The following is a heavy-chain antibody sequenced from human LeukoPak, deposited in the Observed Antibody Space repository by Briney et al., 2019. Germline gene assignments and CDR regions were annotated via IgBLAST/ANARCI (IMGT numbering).Heavy chain of an antibody. J-gene: IGHJ4*02. CDR2: IYYSGST. Sequence: SETLSLTCTVSGGSVSSGSYYWSWIRQPPGKGLEWIGYIYYSGSTNYNPSLKSRVTISVDTSKNQFSLKLSSVTAADTAVYYCARGYSYGRAFDYWGQGTLVTVSS. D-gene: IGHD5-18*01. V-gene: IGHV4-61*01. CDR3: ARGYSYGRAFDY. CDR1: GGSVSSGSYY.